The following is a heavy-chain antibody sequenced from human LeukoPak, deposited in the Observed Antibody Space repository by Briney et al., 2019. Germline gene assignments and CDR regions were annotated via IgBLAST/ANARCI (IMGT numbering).Heavy chain of an antibody. CDR1: GFTFINYT. Sequence: GGSLRLSCAAPGFTFINYTMTWVRQAPGKGLEWVSSISSSSYIYYADSVKGRFTISRDNARNSLYLQMNSLRAEDTAVYYCARPPDNYYYYYMDVWGKGTTVTVSS. J-gene: IGHJ6*03. CDR3: ARPPDNYYYYYMDV. V-gene: IGHV3-21*01. CDR2: ISSSSYI.